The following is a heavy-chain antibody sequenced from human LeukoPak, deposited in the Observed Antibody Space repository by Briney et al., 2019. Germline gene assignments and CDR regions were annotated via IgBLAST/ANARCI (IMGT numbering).Heavy chain of an antibody. CDR3: ARLSSTSQPFDP. CDR1: GYSFASYW. D-gene: IGHD2-2*01. Sequence: GESLKISCKSSGYSFASYWIAWVRQMPGKGLEWMGIIYPDDSDTRYSPSFQGQVTISADKSISTAYLQWSGLKASDAAVYYCARLSSTSQPFDPWGQGTLVTVSS. J-gene: IGHJ5*02. V-gene: IGHV5-51*01. CDR2: IYPDDSDT.